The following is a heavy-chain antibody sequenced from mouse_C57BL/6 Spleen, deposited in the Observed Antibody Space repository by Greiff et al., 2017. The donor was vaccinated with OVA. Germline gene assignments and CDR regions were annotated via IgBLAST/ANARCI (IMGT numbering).Heavy chain of an antibody. Sequence: DVKVEESGGGLVQPGGSLKLSCAASGFTFSDYYMYWVRQTPEKRLEWVAYISNGGGSTYYPDTVKGRFTISRDNAKNTLYLQMSRPKSEDTAMYYCARGRSSRTYYAMDYWGQGTSVTVSS. CDR3: ARGRSSRTYYAMDY. V-gene: IGHV5-12*01. D-gene: IGHD1-1*01. CDR1: GFTFSDYY. J-gene: IGHJ4*01. CDR2: ISNGGGST.